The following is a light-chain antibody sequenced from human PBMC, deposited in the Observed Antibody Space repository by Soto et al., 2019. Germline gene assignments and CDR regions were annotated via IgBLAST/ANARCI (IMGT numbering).Light chain of an antibody. V-gene: IGKV1-5*01. CDR2: DAS. J-gene: IGKJ1*01. CDR3: EQYDRYWT. Sequence: DIQMTQSPPTLSASVGDRVTFTCRASQSVGSWLAWYQQKAGKAPKLLIYDASSLETGVPSRFSGSGSGTEFSLTTTSLHPDDLATYFWEQYDRYWTFGQGTKVEIK. CDR1: QSVGSW.